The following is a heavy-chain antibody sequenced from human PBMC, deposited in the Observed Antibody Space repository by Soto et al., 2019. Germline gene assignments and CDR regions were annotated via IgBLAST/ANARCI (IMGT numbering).Heavy chain of an antibody. J-gene: IGHJ5*02. CDR1: GFTFSSYAM. Sequence: VQLLESGGGLVQPGGSLRLSCAASGFTFSSYAMSWVRQAPGKGLEWIGEIYHGGSTNYNPSLKSRVTISVDKSENQFSLKLRSVTAADTAVYYCARATGSPVREGWFDPWGQGTLVTVSS. V-gene: IGHV4-4*02. CDR3: ARATGSPVREGWFDP. D-gene: IGHD1-1*01. CDR2: IYHGGST.